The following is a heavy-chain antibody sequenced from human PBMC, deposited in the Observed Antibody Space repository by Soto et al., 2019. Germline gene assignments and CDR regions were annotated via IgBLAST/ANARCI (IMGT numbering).Heavy chain of an antibody. CDR1: GYTFTSYY. CDR3: ARGREVATINRLKDYMDV. D-gene: IGHD5-12*01. J-gene: IGHJ6*03. CDR2: INPSGGST. V-gene: IGHV1-46*01. Sequence: ASVKVSCKASGYTFTSYYMHWVRQAPGQGLELMGIINPSGGSTSYAQKFQGRVTMTRDTSTSTVYMELSSLRSEDTAVYYCARGREVATINRLKDYMDVWGKGTTVTVSS.